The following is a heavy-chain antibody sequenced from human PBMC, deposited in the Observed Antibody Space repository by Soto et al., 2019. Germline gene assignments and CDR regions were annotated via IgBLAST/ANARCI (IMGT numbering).Heavy chain of an antibody. D-gene: IGHD3-3*02. CDR2: IAPSDSYT. V-gene: IGHV5-10-1*01. J-gene: IGHJ6*02. Sequence: PVESPNLSCKGSGYSFTCYWIRWGRQMPGQGLESMGSIAPSDSYTNYSPSFQGHVTISADKSISTAYLQGSSLNVSDSAMLYCARHFYPYDMDFWGQGTTVTVSS. CDR1: GYSFTCYW. CDR3: ARHFYPYDMDF.